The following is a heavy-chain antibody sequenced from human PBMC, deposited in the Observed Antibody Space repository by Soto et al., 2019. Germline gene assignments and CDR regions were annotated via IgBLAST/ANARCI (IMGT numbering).Heavy chain of an antibody. V-gene: IGHV3-73*02. CDR2: IRNKVHSYAT. Sequence: EVQLVESGGGLVQPGGSLKLSCAASGFTFSGSSVHWVRQASGKGLEWVGRIRNKVHSYATAYAASVRGRFTISRDDSKNTTFLQMKSLNTEDTAVYYCISPSPEDMKRTWGQGTLVTVSS. J-gene: IGHJ4*02. D-gene: IGHD2-15*01. CDR3: ISPSPEDMKRT. CDR1: GFTFSGSS.